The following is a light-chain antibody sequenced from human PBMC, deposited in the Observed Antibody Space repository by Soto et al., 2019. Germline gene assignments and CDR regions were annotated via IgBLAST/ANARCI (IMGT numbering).Light chain of an antibody. CDR3: QQYRSWPRT. CDR2: GAS. CDR1: HSVDIN. V-gene: IGKV3-15*01. J-gene: IGKJ1*01. Sequence: EIVLTQSPATLSVSPGERVTLSFRASHSVDINLAWYQQKPGQAPRLLIYGASTRATDMPGRFSGRGAGAEFTLTISSLQSEDFAVYYCQQYRSWPRTFGQGTKVDIK.